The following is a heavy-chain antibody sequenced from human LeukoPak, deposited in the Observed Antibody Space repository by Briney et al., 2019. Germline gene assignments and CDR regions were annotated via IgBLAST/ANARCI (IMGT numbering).Heavy chain of an antibody. CDR3: ARAAVTTSGYFQH. CDR1: GGSISNYY. CDR2: IYNSGHT. Sequence: SETLSLTCTVSGGSISNYYWSWIRQPPGKGLEWIGYIYNSGHTNYNPSLKSRVTISEDTSKNQLSLKLSSVTAADTAVYYCARAAVTTSGYFQHWGQGTLVTVSS. D-gene: IGHD4-17*01. V-gene: IGHV4-59*01. J-gene: IGHJ1*01.